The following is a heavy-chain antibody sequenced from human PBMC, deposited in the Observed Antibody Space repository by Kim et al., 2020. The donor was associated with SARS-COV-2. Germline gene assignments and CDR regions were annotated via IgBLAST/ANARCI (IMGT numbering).Heavy chain of an antibody. D-gene: IGHD3-3*01. CDR3: ARDALVIRPYYYYYYMDV. Sequence: GGSLRLSCAASGFTFSSYGMHWVRQAPGKGLEWVAVIWYDGSNKYYADSVKGRFTISRDNSKNTLYLQMNSLRAEDTAVYYCARDALVIRPYYYYYYMDVWGKGTTVTVSS. J-gene: IGHJ6*03. CDR1: GFTFSSYG. CDR2: IWYDGSNK. V-gene: IGHV3-33*01.